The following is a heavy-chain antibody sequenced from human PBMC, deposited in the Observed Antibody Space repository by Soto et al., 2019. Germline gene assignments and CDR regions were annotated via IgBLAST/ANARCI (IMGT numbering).Heavy chain of an antibody. V-gene: IGHV1-8*01. D-gene: IGHD5-18*01. CDR1: GYTFTSYD. J-gene: IGHJ4*02. CDR3: ARERSYGLDY. Sequence: QVQLVQSGAEVKKPGASVKVSCKASGYTFTSYDINWVRQATGQGLEWMGWMNPNSGNTVYAQKFQGRVTMTRNTPKSTANQELNRLRPQEKAVYYCARERSYGLDYWGQGTLVTVSS. CDR2: MNPNSGNT.